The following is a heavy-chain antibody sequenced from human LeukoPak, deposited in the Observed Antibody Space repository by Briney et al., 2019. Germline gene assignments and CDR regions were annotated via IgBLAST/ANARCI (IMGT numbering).Heavy chain of an antibody. CDR3: AREKGYYGSVSYYHY. CDR1: GFTFSSYG. D-gene: IGHD3-10*01. V-gene: IGHV3-33*01. Sequence: GGPLRLSCAASGFTFSSYGMHRVRQAPGKGLEWVAVIWYDGSNKYYADSVKGRFTISRDNSKNTLYLQMNSLRAEDTAVYYCAREKGYYGSVSYYHYWGQGTLVTVSS. J-gene: IGHJ4*02. CDR2: IWYDGSNK.